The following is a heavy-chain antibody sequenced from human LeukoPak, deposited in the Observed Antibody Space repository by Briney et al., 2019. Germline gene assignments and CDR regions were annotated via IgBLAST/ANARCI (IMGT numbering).Heavy chain of an antibody. Sequence: GASVKVSCKASRYIFTSYYIHWVRQAPGQGLEWMGWINPNSGGTNYAQKFQGRVTMTRDASISTAYMELGRLRSDDTAVYYCARDPGANYFDYWGQGTLVTVSS. CDR2: INPNSGGT. D-gene: IGHD7-27*01. V-gene: IGHV1-2*02. CDR3: ARDPGANYFDY. CDR1: RYIFTSYY. J-gene: IGHJ4*02.